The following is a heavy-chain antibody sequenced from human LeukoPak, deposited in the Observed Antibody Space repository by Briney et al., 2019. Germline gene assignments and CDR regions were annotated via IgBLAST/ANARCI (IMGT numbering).Heavy chain of an antibody. CDR1: GFTFSSYW. CDR2: INTDWSTT. CDR3: ARGPSGYHNT. Sequence: GGSLRLSCAASGFTFSSYWMHCVRQAPGKGLLWVSCINTDWSTTNYADSVKVRFTISRDNAKNTLYLQMNSLRAEDTAVYYCARGPSGYHNTGGQGTLVTVSS. V-gene: IGHV3-74*01. J-gene: IGHJ4*02. D-gene: IGHD5-18*01.